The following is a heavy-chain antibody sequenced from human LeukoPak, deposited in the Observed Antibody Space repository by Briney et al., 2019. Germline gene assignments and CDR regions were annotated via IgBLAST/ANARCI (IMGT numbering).Heavy chain of an antibody. CDR2: IYPGDSDT. CDR1: GYRFTDYW. D-gene: IGHD1-7*01. V-gene: IGHV5-51*01. Sequence: GESLKISCKGSGYRFTDYWIGWARQIPGKGLEWRGIIYPGDSDTRYSPSFQGQVTISADKSINTAHLQWSSLKASDTAMYYCARGAAGTTPDYYYFGLDVWGQGTTVRVSS. CDR3: ARGAAGTTPDYYYFGLDV. J-gene: IGHJ6*02.